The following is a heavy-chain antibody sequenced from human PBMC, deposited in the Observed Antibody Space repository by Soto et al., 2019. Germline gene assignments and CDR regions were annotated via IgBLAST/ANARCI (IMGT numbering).Heavy chain of an antibody. V-gene: IGHV4-39*01. D-gene: IGHD3-22*01. CDR1: GGSISSSSYY. Sequence: QLQLQESGPGLVKPSETLSLTCTVSGGSISSSSYYWGWIRQPPGKGLEWIGSIYYSGSTYYNPSLKSRVTISVDTSKNQFSLKLSSVTAADPAVYYCARHEYYYDIRGYYSYAFDIWGQGTMVTVSS. J-gene: IGHJ3*02. CDR2: IYYSGST. CDR3: ARHEYYYDIRGYYSYAFDI.